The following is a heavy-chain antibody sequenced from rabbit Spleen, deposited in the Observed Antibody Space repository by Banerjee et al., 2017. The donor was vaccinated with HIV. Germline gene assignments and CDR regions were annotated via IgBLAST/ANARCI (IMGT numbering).Heavy chain of an antibody. CDR3: ARDLAGVIGWNFYL. CDR1: GFDFSYGDV. CDR2: MNTASGGA. V-gene: IGHV1S45*01. D-gene: IGHD4-1*01. Sequence: QQQLVESGGGLVKPGASLTLTCKASGFDFSYGDVMCWVRQGPGKGLEWIACMNTASGGAVYATWAKGRFTISGASWTTVSLQMTSLTAADTATYFCARDLAGVIGWNFYLWGQGTLVTVS. J-gene: IGHJ6*01.